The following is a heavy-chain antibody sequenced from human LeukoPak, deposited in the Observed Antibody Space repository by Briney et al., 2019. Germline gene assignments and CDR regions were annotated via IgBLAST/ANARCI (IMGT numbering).Heavy chain of an antibody. V-gene: IGHV3-66*02. CDR2: IYSGGST. D-gene: IGHD6-6*01. J-gene: IGHJ5*02. Sequence: GGSLRLSCAASGFTVSSNYMSWVRQAPGKGLEWVSVIYSGGSTYYADSVKGRFTISRDNSKNTLYLQMNSLRAEDTAVYCCARYSSSGYWFDPWGQGTLVTVSS. CDR1: GFTVSSNY. CDR3: ARYSSSGYWFDP.